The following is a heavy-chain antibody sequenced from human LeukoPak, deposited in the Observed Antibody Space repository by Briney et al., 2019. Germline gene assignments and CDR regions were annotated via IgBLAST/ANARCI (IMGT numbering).Heavy chain of an antibody. CDR3: ARELIAVAGLDY. D-gene: IGHD6-19*01. CDR2: IYYSGST. J-gene: IGHJ4*02. V-gene: IGHV4-39*02. CDR1: GYSISSGSYY. Sequence: SETLSLTCTVSGYSISSGSYYWGWIRQPPGKGLEWLGSIYYSGSTYHNPSLKSRVTISVDTSKNQFSLKLSSVTAADTAVYYCARELIAVAGLDYWGQGTLVTVSS.